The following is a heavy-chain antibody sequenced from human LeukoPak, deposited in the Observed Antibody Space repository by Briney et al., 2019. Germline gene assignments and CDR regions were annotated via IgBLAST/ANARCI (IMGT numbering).Heavy chain of an antibody. V-gene: IGHV3-7*01. J-gene: IGHJ4*02. D-gene: IGHD3-22*01. CDR2: INHDGSVK. CDR1: GFTFSSYA. Sequence: GGSLRLSCAASGFTFSSYAMSWVRQAPGKGLEWVANINHDGSVKYYLDSVKGRFTISRDNAKNSLYLQMNSLRAEDTAVYYCATSRDSSGVDWGQGNLVTVSS. CDR3: ATSRDSSGVD.